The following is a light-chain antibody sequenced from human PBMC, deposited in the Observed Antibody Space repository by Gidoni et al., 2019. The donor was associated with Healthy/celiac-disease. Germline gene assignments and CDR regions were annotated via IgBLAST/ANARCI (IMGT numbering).Light chain of an antibody. J-gene: IGKJ2*01. V-gene: IGKV1-5*03. CDR3: QQYNSYPYT. Sequence: DIQMTQTPSTLSASVGDRVTITCRASQSISSWLAWYQQKPGKAPKLLIYKASSLESGVPSRFSGSGSGTEFTLTISSLQPDDFATYYCQQYNSYPYTFGQGTKLEIK. CDR1: QSISSW. CDR2: KAS.